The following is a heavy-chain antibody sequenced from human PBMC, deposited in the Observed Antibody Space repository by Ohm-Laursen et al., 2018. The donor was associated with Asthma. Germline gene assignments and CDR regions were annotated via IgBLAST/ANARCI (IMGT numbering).Heavy chain of an antibody. J-gene: IGHJ4*02. CDR3: ARKAGSCITSNCYSLDF. CDR1: GGTLGTSV. D-gene: IGHD2-15*01. V-gene: IGHV1-69*13. CDR2: INSVFGTS. Sequence: SVKVSCKSLGGTLGTSVIGWVRQAPGQGLEWLGGINSVFGTSTYAQKFHDRFTITADESTSTVYMTLSSLTSEDTAVYYCARKAGSCITSNCYSLDFWGQGTLATVSS.